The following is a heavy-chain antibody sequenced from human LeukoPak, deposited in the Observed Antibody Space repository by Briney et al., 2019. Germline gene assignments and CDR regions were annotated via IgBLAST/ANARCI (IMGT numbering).Heavy chain of an antibody. CDR3: ATSYSSSPEMGY. D-gene: IGHD6-6*01. CDR1: GYTLTELS. J-gene: IGHJ4*02. V-gene: IGHV1-24*01. CDR2: FDPEDGET. Sequence: ASVKVSCKVPGYTLTELSMHWVRQAPGKGLEWMGGFDPEDGETIYAQKFQGRVTMTEDTSTDTAYMELSSLRSEDTAVYYCATSYSSSPEMGYWGQGTLVTVSS.